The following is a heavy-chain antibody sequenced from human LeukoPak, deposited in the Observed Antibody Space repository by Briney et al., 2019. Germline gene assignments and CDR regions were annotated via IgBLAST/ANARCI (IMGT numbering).Heavy chain of an antibody. D-gene: IGHD3-22*01. V-gene: IGHV4-34*01. CDR3: ARRHDSSGYYGSDY. CDR1: GGSFSDYY. Sequence: SETLSLTCAVYGGSFSDYYWSWIRQPPGKGLEWIGEINHSGSTNYNPSLKSRVTISVDTSKNQFSLKLSSVTAADTAVYYCARRHDSSGYYGSDYWGQGILVTVSS. J-gene: IGHJ4*02. CDR2: INHSGST.